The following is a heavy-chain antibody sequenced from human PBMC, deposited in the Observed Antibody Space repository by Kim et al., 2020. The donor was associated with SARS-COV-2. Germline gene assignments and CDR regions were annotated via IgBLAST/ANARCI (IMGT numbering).Heavy chain of an antibody. D-gene: IGHD3-10*01. J-gene: IGHJ4*02. Sequence: NPSLKSRVTISVDTSKNQFSLKLSSVTAADTAVYYCARGTRNYYGSGSYYSPFDYWGQGTLVTVSS. CDR3: ARGTRNYYGSGSYYSPFDY. V-gene: IGHV4-34*01.